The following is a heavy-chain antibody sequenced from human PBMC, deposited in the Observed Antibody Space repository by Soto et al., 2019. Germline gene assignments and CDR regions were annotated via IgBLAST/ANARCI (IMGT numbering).Heavy chain of an antibody. V-gene: IGHV4-59*01. CDR1: GGSIRSDY. D-gene: IGHD3-10*01. Sequence: PSETLSLTCTVSGGSIRSDYWIWIRQPPGRGLEWIGFFYNSGTTNYSPSLKSRVTISGDTSNNQIFLELRSVTAADTAVYYCARDGSGRPATYWGQGILVTVSS. J-gene: IGHJ4*02. CDR2: FYNSGTT. CDR3: ARDGSGRPATY.